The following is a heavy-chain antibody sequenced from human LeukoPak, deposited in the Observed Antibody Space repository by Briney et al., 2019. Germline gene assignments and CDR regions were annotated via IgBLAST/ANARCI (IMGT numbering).Heavy chain of an antibody. CDR1: GFTVGDDG. CDR3: TRDPRYD. V-gene: IGHV3-49*04. Sequence: GGSLRLSCTGSGFTVGDDGVSWVRQAPGKGLEWGGFIRSKPYGGTTEYAASVKGSFTISRDDSKSIAYLQTNSLKTEDTAVYYCTRDPRYDWGQGTLVTVSS. D-gene: IGHD3-9*01. J-gene: IGHJ4*02. CDR2: IRSKPYGGTT.